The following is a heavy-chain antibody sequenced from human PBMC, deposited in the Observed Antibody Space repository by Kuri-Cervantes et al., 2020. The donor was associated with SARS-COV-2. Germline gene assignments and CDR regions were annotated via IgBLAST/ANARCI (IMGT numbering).Heavy chain of an antibody. CDR2: IYYSGST. D-gene: IGHD6-13*01. CDR3: ARVGEYSSSLDY. Sequence: ESLKISCTVSGGSISSSSYYWGWIRQPPGKGLEWIGSIYYSGSTNYNPSLKSRVTISVDTSKNQFSLKLSSVTAADTAVYYCARVGEYSSSLDYWGQGTLVTVSS. CDR1: GGSISSSSYY. J-gene: IGHJ4*02. V-gene: IGHV4-39*07.